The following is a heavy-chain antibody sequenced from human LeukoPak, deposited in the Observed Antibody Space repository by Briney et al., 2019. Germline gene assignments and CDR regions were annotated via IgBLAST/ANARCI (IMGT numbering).Heavy chain of an antibody. J-gene: IGHJ4*02. V-gene: IGHV3-48*01. D-gene: IGHD2-2*01. Sequence: PGGSLRLSCAASGFTFSSSSMNWVRQAPGKGLEWVSYISSSSSTIYYADSVKGRFTISRDNAKNSLYLQMNSLRAEDTAVYYCARVPMVVPASRDYWGQGTLVTVSS. CDR2: ISSSSSTI. CDR1: GFTFSSSS. CDR3: ARVPMVVPASRDY.